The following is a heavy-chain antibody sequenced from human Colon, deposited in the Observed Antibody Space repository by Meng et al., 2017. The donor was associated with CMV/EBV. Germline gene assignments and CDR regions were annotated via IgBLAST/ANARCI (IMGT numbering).Heavy chain of an antibody. CDR3: ARGNTGGDFYFFGLDL. V-gene: IGHV3-11*01. CDR1: GFPLSDYY. Sequence: GGSLRLSCSASGFPLSDYYIMWIRQAPGKGLEYVAYISTSGSTVYYADSVMGRLTISRDNINNVVTLHMTSLSGDDAGVYYCARGNTGGDFYFFGLDLSGQGTTVTVSS. D-gene: IGHD3-10*01. J-gene: IGHJ6*02. CDR2: ISTSGSTV.